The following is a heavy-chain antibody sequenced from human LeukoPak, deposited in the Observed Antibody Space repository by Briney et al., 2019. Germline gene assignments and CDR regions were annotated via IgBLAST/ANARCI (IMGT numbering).Heavy chain of an antibody. D-gene: IGHD3-22*01. CDR2: ISSSSSTI. J-gene: IGHJ4*02. V-gene: IGHV3-48*01. Sequence: GGSLRLSCAASGLTFSSYPMHWVRQAPGKGLEWVSYISSSSSTIYYADSVKGRFTISRDNAKNSLYLQMNSLRAEDTAVYYCARGAYYYEDWGQGTLVTVSS. CDR1: GLTFSSYP. CDR3: ARGAYYYED.